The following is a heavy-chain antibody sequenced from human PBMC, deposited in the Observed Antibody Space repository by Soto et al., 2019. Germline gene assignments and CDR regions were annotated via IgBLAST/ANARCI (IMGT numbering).Heavy chain of an antibody. CDR3: AGGGGVGGGHDI. CDR2: IYSSGST. J-gene: IGHJ3*02. CDR1: GGSISGYY. Sequence: QVQLQESGPGLVKPSETLSLTCTVSGGSISGYYWSWIRQPAGKGLEWIGRIYSSGSTNDNPSLRGRVPRSVDTSRNQFSLRLNSVTAADTAVYYCAGGGGVGGGHDIWGQGTMVTVSS. V-gene: IGHV4-4*07. D-gene: IGHD1-26*01.